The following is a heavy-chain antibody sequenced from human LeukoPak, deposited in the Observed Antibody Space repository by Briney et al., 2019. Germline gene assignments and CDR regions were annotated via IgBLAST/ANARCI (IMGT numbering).Heavy chain of an antibody. Sequence: ASVKVSCKASGYTSTGYYMHWVRQAPGQGLEWMGRINPNSGGTNYAQKFQGRVTMTRDTSISTAYMELSSLRSDDTAVYYCARDSRYCTIGVCYRTYNWFDPWGQGPLVTVSS. CDR3: ARDSRYCTIGVCYRTYNWFDP. J-gene: IGHJ5*02. D-gene: IGHD2-8*01. V-gene: IGHV1-2*06. CDR2: INPNSGGT. CDR1: GYTSTGYY.